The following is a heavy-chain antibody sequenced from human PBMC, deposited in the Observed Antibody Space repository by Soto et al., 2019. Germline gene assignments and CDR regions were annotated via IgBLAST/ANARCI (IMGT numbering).Heavy chain of an antibody. V-gene: IGHV4-59*01. CDR2: IYYSGST. Sequence: QVQLQESGPGLVKPSETLSLTCTVSGGSISSYYWSWIRQPPGKGLEWIGYIYYSGSTNYNPSLKSRVTISVDTSKNQFSLKLSSVTAADTAVYYCARVGTQLVRSYYYYGMDVWGQGTTVTVSS. CDR1: GGSISSYY. CDR3: ARVGTQLVRSYYYYGMDV. D-gene: IGHD6-6*01. J-gene: IGHJ6*02.